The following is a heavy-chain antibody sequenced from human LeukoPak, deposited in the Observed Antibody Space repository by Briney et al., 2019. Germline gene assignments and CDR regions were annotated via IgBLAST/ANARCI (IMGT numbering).Heavy chain of an antibody. CDR2: IYHSGST. CDR3: ARVPHGKAVADYYYYYMDV. J-gene: IGHJ6*03. D-gene: IGHD2-15*01. Sequence: PSETLSLTCAVSGGSISSSNWWSWVRQPPGKGLEWIGEIYHSGSTNYNPSLKSRVTISVDKSKNQFSLKLSSVTAADTAVYYCARVPHGKAVADYYYYYMDVWGKGTTVTVSS. V-gene: IGHV4-4*02. CDR1: GGSISSSNW.